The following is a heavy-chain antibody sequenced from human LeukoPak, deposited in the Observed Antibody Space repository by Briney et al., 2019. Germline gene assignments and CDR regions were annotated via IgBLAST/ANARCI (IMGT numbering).Heavy chain of an antibody. CDR3: AKSYSDVWSCYYSRNYYGMDV. V-gene: IGHV3-23*01. CDR1: GFTFSSYA. Sequence: GGSLRLSCAASGFTFSSYAMSWVRQAPGKGLEWVSAISGSGGSTYYADSVKGRFTISRDNSKNTLYLQMNSLRAEDTAVYYCAKSYSDVWSCYYSRNYYGMDVWGQGTTVTVSS. CDR2: ISGSGGST. J-gene: IGHJ6*02. D-gene: IGHD3-3*01.